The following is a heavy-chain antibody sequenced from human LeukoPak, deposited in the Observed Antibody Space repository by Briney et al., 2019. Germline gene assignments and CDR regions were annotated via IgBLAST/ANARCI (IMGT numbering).Heavy chain of an antibody. Sequence: GGTLRLSCAASGFTFSSYGMSWVRQAPGKGLEWVSAISGSGGSTYYADSVKGRFTISRDNSKNTLYLQMNSLRAEDTAVYYCARDLGDSSGWYGWFDPWGQGTLVTVSS. D-gene: IGHD6-19*01. CDR1: GFTFSSYG. CDR3: ARDLGDSSGWYGWFDP. CDR2: ISGSGGST. V-gene: IGHV3-23*01. J-gene: IGHJ5*02.